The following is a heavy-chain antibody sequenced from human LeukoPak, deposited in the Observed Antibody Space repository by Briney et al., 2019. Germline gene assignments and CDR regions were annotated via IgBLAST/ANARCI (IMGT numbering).Heavy chain of an antibody. J-gene: IGHJ2*01. CDR1: GFTFNNYG. D-gene: IGHD4-17*01. CDR3: ARDLRATVTTLFDL. Sequence: PGGSLRLSCAASGFTFNNYGMHWVRQAPGKGLEWVSAISGSGGSTYYADSVKGRFTISRDNAKNSLYLQMNSLRAEDTAVYYCARDLRATVTTLFDLWGRGTLVTVSS. V-gene: IGHV3-21*01. CDR2: ISGSGGST.